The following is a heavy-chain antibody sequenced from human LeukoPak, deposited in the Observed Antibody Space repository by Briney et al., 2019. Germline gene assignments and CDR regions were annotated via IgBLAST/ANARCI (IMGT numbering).Heavy chain of an antibody. V-gene: IGHV4-59*01. CDR3: ARAPYYDILTGPRLKGNRYFDY. Sequence: ASETLSLTCTVSGGSISSYYWSWIRQPPGKGLEWIGYIYYSGSTNYNPSLKSRVTISVDTSKNQFSLKLSSVTAADTAVYYCARAPYYDILTGPRLKGNRYFDYWGQGTLVTVSS. CDR1: GGSISSYY. D-gene: IGHD3-9*01. J-gene: IGHJ4*02. CDR2: IYYSGST.